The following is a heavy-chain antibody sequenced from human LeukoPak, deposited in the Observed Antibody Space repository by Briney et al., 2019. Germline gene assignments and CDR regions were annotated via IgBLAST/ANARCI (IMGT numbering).Heavy chain of an antibody. CDR2: IFPSGGEI. CDR3: AKDSAASGWSGGFDY. J-gene: IGHJ4*02. CDR1: GFTFSTFA. V-gene: IGHV3-23*01. D-gene: IGHD6-19*01. Sequence: GGSLRLSCAASGFTFSTFAMIWVRQPPGKGLEWVSSIFPSGGEIHYADSVKGRFTISRDHSKNTLYLQMNTLRAEDTAVYYCAKDSAASGWSGGFDYWGQGTLVTVSS.